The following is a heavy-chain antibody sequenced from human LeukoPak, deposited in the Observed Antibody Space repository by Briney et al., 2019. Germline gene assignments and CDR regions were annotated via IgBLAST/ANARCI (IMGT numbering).Heavy chain of an antibody. CDR3: ARHNNWSGWLRLYHWYFDL. V-gene: IGHV4-30-2*01. D-gene: IGHD5-12*01. CDR1: GGSISSGGYY. Sequence: SQTLSLTCTVSGGSISSGGYYWSWIRQPPGKGLEWIGYIYHSGSTYYNPSLKSRVTISVDRSKNQFSLKLSSVTAADTAVYYCARHNNWSGWLRLYHWYFDLWGRGTLVTVSS. J-gene: IGHJ2*01. CDR2: IYHSGST.